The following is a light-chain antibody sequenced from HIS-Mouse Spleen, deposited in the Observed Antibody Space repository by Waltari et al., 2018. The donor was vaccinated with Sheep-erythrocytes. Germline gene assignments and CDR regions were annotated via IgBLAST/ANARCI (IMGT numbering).Light chain of an antibody. Sequence: SYELTQPPSVSVSPGQTARITCSGDALPKKYAYWYQQKSGQAPVLVIYEDSKRPSGRPGRFSGANSGTMATLTISGAQVEDEADYYCYSTDSSGNHSNWVFGGGTKLTVL. J-gene: IGLJ3*02. CDR3: YSTDSSGNHSNWV. CDR2: EDS. CDR1: ALPKKY. V-gene: IGLV3-10*01.